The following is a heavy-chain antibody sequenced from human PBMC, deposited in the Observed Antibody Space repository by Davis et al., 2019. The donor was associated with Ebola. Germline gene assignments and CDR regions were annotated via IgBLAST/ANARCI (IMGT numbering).Heavy chain of an antibody. D-gene: IGHD3-3*01. CDR2: INPSGGST. Sequence: ASVKVSCKASGYTFTSYYMHWVRQAPGQGLEWMGIINPSGGSTSYAQKFQGRVTMTRDTSTSTVYMELSSLRSEDTAVYYCARETYYNFWSGYYSRSPYYYGMDVWGQGTTVTVSS. J-gene: IGHJ6*02. CDR1: GYTFTSYY. V-gene: IGHV1-46*01. CDR3: ARETYYNFWSGYYSRSPYYYGMDV.